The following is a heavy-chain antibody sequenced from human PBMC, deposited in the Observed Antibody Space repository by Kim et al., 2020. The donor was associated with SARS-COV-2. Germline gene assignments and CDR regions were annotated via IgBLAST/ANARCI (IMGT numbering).Heavy chain of an antibody. J-gene: IGHJ6*02. CDR1: GGSVSSGSYY. CDR2: IYYSGST. D-gene: IGHD3-22*01. V-gene: IGHV4-61*01. CDR3: ARTTYYYDSSGYGYYYYGMDV. Sequence: SETLSLTCTVSGGSVSSGSYYWSWIRQPPGKGLEWIGYIYYSGSTNYNPSLKSRVTISVDTSKNQFSLKLSSVTAADTAVYYCARTTYYYDSSGYGYYYYGMDVWGQGTTVTVSS.